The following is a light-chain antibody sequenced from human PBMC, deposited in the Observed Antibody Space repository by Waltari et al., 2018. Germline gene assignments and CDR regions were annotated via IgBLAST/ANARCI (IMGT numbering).Light chain of an antibody. V-gene: IGKV1-33*01. J-gene: IGKJ3*01. CDR1: QDISNY. CDR2: DAS. CDR3: QQYDNLLLT. Sequence: DIQMTQSPSSLSASVGDRVTITCQASQDISNYLNWYQQKPGKAPKLLIYDASNLETGVPSRFSGSGSGTDFTFTISSLQPEDIATYYCQQYDNLLLTFGPGTKVDIK.